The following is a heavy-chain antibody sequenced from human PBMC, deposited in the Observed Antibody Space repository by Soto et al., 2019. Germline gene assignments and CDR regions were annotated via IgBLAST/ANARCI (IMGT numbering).Heavy chain of an antibody. Sequence: QVQLVQSGAEVKKPRASVKVSCKASGYTFTSYDINWVRQATGQGLEWMGWMNPNSGNTGYAQKFQGRVTMTRNTSISTAYMELSSLRSEDTAVYYCARGVIESSSWGYYYGMDVWGQGTTVTVSS. J-gene: IGHJ6*02. CDR2: MNPNSGNT. CDR1: GYTFTSYD. D-gene: IGHD6-13*01. CDR3: ARGVIESSSWGYYYGMDV. V-gene: IGHV1-8*01.